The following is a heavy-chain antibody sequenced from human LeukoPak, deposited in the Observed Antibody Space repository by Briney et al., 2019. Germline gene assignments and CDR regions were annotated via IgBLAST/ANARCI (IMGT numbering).Heavy chain of an antibody. CDR2: INPNSGGT. V-gene: IGHV1-2*02. CDR1: GYTFTGYY. CDR3: ARAEVDCSSTSCYHNWFDP. D-gene: IGHD2-2*01. J-gene: IGHJ5*02. Sequence: ASVKVSCKASGYTFTGYYMHWVRQAPGQGLEWMGWINPNSGGTNYAQKFQGRVTMTRDTSISTAYMELSRLRSDDTAVYYCARAEVDCSSTSCYHNWFDPWGQGTLVTVSS.